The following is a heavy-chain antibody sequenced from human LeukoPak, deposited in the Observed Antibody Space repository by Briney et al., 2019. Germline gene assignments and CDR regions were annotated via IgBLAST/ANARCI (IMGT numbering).Heavy chain of an antibody. V-gene: IGHV3-64D*09. Sequence: GGSLRLSCSASGFTFSKYAMHWVRQAPGKGLEYVSAINDNGRSTYYADSVKGRFSISRDNFKNTLYLQMSSLRAEDTAVYYCVKYSSGWYYDYWGQGTLVTVSS. CDR1: GFTFSKYA. CDR2: INDNGRST. CDR3: VKYSSGWYYDY. D-gene: IGHD6-19*01. J-gene: IGHJ4*02.